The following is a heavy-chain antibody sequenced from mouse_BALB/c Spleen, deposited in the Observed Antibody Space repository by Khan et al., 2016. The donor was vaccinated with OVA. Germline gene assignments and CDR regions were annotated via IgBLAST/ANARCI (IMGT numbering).Heavy chain of an antibody. D-gene: IGHD2-10*01. CDR2: IWSDGTT. V-gene: IGHV2-6-1*01. J-gene: IGHJ4*01. CDR3: ARQPYYHYNIMDY. CDR1: GFSLTTYG. Sequence: QVQLKQSGPGLAAPSQSLSITCTISGFSLTTYGVHWVRQPPGKGLEWLVVIWSDGTTNYNSALKSRLTITKDNCQRQVFLKMNSLQTDDTAIYFCARQPYYHYNIMDYWGQGTSVTVSS.